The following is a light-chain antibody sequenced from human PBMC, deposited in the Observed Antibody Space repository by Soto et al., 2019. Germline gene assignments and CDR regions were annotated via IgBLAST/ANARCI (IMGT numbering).Light chain of an antibody. CDR3: QQSYSTPHT. V-gene: IGKV1-39*01. Sequence: DIQMTQSPSSLSASVGDRVTITCRASQSISSYLNWYQQKPGKAPKLLIYAASSLQSGVPSRFSGSGSGTDFTLTISSLPPEDFATYYCQQSYSTPHTFRPGTKVDIK. CDR1: QSISSY. CDR2: AAS. J-gene: IGKJ3*01.